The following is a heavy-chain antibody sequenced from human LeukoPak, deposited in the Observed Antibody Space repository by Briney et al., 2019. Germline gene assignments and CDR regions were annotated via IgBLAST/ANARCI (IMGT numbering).Heavy chain of an antibody. CDR1: GYTFTGYY. D-gene: IGHD3-9*01. J-gene: IGHJ6*04. Sequence: ASVKVSCKASGYTFTGYYMHWVRQAPGQGLEWMGWINPNSGGTNYAQKFPGWVTMTRDTSISTAYMELSRLRYDDTAVYYCARGRDDYDILTGYYPSYGMDVWGKGTTVTVSS. CDR3: ARGRDDYDILTGYYPSYGMDV. V-gene: IGHV1-2*04. CDR2: INPNSGGT.